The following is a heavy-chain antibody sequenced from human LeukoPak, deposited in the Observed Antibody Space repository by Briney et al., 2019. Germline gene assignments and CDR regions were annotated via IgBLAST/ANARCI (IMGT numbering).Heavy chain of an antibody. CDR3: ARKRLVRGVNLNWFDP. V-gene: IGHV7-4-1*02. D-gene: IGHD3-10*01. J-gene: IGHJ5*02. Sequence: GASVKVSCKASGYTFTSYAMNWVRQAPGQGLEWMGWINTNTGNPTYAQGFTGRFVFSLDTSVSTAYLQISSLKAEDTAVYYCARKRLVRGVNLNWFDPWGQGTLVTVSS. CDR2: INTNTGNP. CDR1: GYTFTSYA.